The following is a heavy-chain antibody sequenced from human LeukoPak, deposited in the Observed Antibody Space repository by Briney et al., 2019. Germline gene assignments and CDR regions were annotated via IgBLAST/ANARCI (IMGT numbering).Heavy chain of an antibody. CDR1: GFTFNNYA. J-gene: IGHJ4*02. D-gene: IGHD2-2*01. V-gene: IGHV3-23*01. CDR2: ISSSGANT. Sequence: GGSLRLSCAASGFTFNNYAMSWVRQAPGKGLEWGSTISSSGANTYYADSVKGRFTISRDNSKNTLYLQMNSLRAEDTAVYYCAKGGEYQLPGDYWGQGTLVTVSS. CDR3: AKGGEYQLPGDY.